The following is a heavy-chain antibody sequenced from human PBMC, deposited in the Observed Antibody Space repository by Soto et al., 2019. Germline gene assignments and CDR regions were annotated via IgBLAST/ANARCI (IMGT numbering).Heavy chain of an antibody. Sequence: VASVKVSCKASGGTFSSYAISWVRQAPGRGLEWMGGIIPLFGTTNYAQKFRGRVTVTADESTSTVYMELRSLRFEDTAVYYCARAHGSSWYNWFDPWGQGTLVTVSS. J-gene: IGHJ5*02. V-gene: IGHV1-69*13. D-gene: IGHD6-13*01. CDR2: IIPLFGTT. CDR3: ARAHGSSWYNWFDP. CDR1: GGTFSSYA.